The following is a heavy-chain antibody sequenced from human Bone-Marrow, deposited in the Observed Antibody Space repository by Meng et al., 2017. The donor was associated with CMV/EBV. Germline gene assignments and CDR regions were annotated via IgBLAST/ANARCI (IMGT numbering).Heavy chain of an antibody. J-gene: IGHJ6*02. CDR1: PFTFHKYA. CDR3: TKDLRPGGADV. CDR2: FSLDSDRI. D-gene: IGHD3-10*01. Sequence: GGSLRLSCTVSPFTFHKYAIHWVRQAPGKGLEWVSGFSLDSDRIDYADSVKGRFTVSRDSAKGSLYLQMNSLRVEDTALYYCTKDLRPGGADVWGQGTTVTVYS. V-gene: IGHV3-9*01.